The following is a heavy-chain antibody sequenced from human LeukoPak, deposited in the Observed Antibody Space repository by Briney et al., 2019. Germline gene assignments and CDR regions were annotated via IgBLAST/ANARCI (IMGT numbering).Heavy chain of an antibody. CDR3: ARGPAPDVLRFLEWSTRYYMDV. V-gene: IGHV3-48*01. J-gene: IGHJ6*03. D-gene: IGHD3-3*01. CDR1: GFTFSSYS. CDR2: ISSSSSTI. Sequence: PGGSLRLSCAASGFTFSSYSMNWVRQAPGKGLEWVSYISSSSSTIYYADSVKGRFTIPRDNAKNSLYLQMNSLRAEDTAVYYCARGPAPDVLRFLEWSTRYYMDVWGKGTTVTVSS.